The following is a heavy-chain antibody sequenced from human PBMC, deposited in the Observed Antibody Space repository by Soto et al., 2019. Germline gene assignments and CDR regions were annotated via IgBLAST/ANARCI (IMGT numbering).Heavy chain of an antibody. J-gene: IGHJ5*02. D-gene: IGHD2-2*01. Sequence: SETLSLTCTVSGGSVSSGSYYWSWIRQPPGKGLEWIGYIYYSGSTNYNPSLKSRVTISVDTSKNQFSLKLSSVTAADTAVYYCARDLGGDIVVVPAIHRPYWFDPWGQGTLVTVSS. CDR3: ARDLGGDIVVVPAIHRPYWFDP. CDR2: IYYSGST. V-gene: IGHV4-61*01. CDR1: GGSVSSGSYY.